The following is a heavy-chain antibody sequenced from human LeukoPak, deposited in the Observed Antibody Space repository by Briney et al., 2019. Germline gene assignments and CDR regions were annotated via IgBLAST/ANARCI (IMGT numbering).Heavy chain of an antibody. D-gene: IGHD6-13*01. CDR3: ARLGQQLDHYYFDL. CDR2: INPDGSST. Sequence: GGSLRLSCAASGFTFSSYWMHWVRQPPGKGLVWVSRINPDGSSTTYADSVKGRFTISRDNAKNTLYLQMNSLRADDTAVYYCARLGQQLDHYYFDLWGRGTLVTVSS. CDR1: GFTFSSYW. J-gene: IGHJ2*01. V-gene: IGHV3-74*01.